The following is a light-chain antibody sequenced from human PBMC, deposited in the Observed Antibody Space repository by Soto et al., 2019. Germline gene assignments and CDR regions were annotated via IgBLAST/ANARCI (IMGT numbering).Light chain of an antibody. J-gene: IGKJ4*01. CDR2: GAS. V-gene: IGKV3-20*01. CDR1: QSVSSN. CDR3: QQYGSS. Sequence: EIVMTQSPATLSVSPGERATLSCRASQSVSSNLAWYQQKPGQAPRLLIYGASTRANGIPDRFSGSGSGTDFTLTISRLEPEDFAVYYCQQYGSSFGGGTKVDIK.